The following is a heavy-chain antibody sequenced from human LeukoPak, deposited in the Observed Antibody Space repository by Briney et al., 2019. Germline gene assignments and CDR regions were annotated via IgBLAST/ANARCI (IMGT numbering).Heavy chain of an antibody. CDR2: ISSSSSYI. D-gene: IGHD1-26*01. V-gene: IGHV3-21*01. J-gene: IGHJ4*02. Sequence: GGSLRLSCAASGFTFSSYGMNWVRQAPGKGLEWVSSISSSSSYIYYADSVKGRFTISRDNAKNSLYLQMNSLRAEDTAVYYCARDLVGAQDYWGQGTLVTVSS. CDR3: ARDLVGAQDY. CDR1: GFTFSSYG.